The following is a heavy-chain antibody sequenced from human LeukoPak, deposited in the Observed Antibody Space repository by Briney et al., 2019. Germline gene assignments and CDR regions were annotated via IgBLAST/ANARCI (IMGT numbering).Heavy chain of an antibody. CDR3: AKDLGWELPAEAY. D-gene: IGHD1-26*01. CDR1: GFTFKNYV. J-gene: IGHJ4*02. Sequence: GGSLRLSRVASGFTFKNYVMNWVRQAPGKGLDWLATIYGSGVSISYADSVKGRFTISRDNSNNTLYLQMNSLRAEDTAMYYCAKDLGWELPAEAYWGQGVLVTVSS. CDR2: IYGSGVSI. V-gene: IGHV3-23*01.